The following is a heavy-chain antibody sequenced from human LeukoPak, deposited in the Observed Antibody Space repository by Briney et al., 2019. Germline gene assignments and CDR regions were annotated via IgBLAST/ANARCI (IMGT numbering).Heavy chain of an antibody. V-gene: IGHV1-18*01. CDR3: ARDGSGYYYDSSGYYPFDY. Sequence: ASVKVSCKASGYTFTSYGISWVGQAPGQGLEWMGWISAYNGNTNYAQKLQGRVTMTTDTSTSTAYMELRSLRSDDTAVYYCARDGSGYYYDSSGYYPFDYWGQGTLVTVSS. CDR2: ISAYNGNT. J-gene: IGHJ4*02. CDR1: GYTFTSYG. D-gene: IGHD3-22*01.